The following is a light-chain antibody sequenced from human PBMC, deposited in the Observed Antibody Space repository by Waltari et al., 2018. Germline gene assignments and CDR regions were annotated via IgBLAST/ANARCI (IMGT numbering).Light chain of an antibody. CDR1: QSGSNNY. Sequence: EIVLTPSQGTLSLSPGEEATLSCRASQSGSNNYLAWYQQKPGQAPQLLIHGVSSRATGIPDRFSGSGSGTDCTLTISRLAPEDFAVYYCQQYSNSWTFGQGTKVEIK. J-gene: IGKJ1*01. V-gene: IGKV3-20*01. CDR3: QQYSNSWT. CDR2: GVS.